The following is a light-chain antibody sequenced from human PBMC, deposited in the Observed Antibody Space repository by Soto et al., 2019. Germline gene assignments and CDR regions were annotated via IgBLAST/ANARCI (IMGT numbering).Light chain of an antibody. CDR1: SSNIGAGYD. CDR2: DNN. CDR3: GSYTTISVL. J-gene: IGLJ2*01. V-gene: IGLV1-40*01. Sequence: QSVLTQPPSVSGAPGQRVTISCTGSSSNIGAGYDVHWYQQLPGTAPKLLIYDNNNRPSGVPDRFSGSKSGTSASLAITGLQAEDEADYYCGSYTTISVLFGGGTKLTVL.